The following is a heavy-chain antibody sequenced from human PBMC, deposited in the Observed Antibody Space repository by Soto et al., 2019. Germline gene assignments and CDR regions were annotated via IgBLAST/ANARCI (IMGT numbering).Heavy chain of an antibody. D-gene: IGHD3-3*01. CDR3: ARDKSYDFWSGYYTGSASSRTYFQH. V-gene: IGHV1-18*01. CDR2: ISAYNGNT. Sequence: ASVKVACKASVYTFTSYGISWVRQAPGQGLEWMGWISAYNGNTNYAQKLQGRVTMTTDTSTSTAYMELRSLRSDDTAVYYCARDKSYDFWSGYYTGSASSRTYFQHWGQGTLVTVSS. CDR1: VYTFTSYG. J-gene: IGHJ1*01.